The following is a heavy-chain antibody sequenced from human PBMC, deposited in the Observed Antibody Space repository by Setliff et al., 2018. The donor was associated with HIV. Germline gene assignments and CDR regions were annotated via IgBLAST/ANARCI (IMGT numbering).Heavy chain of an antibody. J-gene: IGHJ4*02. V-gene: IGHV4-39*01. CDR1: GGSISSGSYY. CDR2: IYYSGSS. CDR3: ARRGYSSGYFDY. D-gene: IGHD6-19*01. Sequence: LSLTCTVSGGSISSGSYYWGWIRQPPGKGLEWIGNIYYSGSSYYNPSLKSRVTISVDTSKNQFSLKLSSVTAADTAVYYCARRGYSSGYFDYWGQGMWVTVSS.